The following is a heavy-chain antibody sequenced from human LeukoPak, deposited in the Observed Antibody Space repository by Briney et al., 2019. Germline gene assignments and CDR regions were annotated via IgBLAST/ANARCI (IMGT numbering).Heavy chain of an antibody. Sequence: GRALRLSCAASGFTFSSYGMHGVRQAPGEGREGVAVISYEGSNKYYADSVKGRFTISRDNSKNTLYLQMNSLRAEETAVYYCAKASYYDSSGYYRPDDAFDIWGQGTMVTVSS. V-gene: IGHV3-30*18. J-gene: IGHJ3*02. CDR2: ISYEGSNK. CDR1: GFTFSSYG. CDR3: AKASYYDSSGYYRPDDAFDI. D-gene: IGHD3-22*01.